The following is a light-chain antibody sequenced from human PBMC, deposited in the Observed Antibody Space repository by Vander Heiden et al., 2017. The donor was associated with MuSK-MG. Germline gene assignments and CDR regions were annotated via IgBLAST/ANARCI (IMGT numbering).Light chain of an antibody. V-gene: IGKV1-39*01. CDR2: AAS. CDR3: QQSFHTLTWT. J-gene: IGKJ1*01. Sequence: DIQMTQSPSSLSASVGDRVTITCRASQDISTYLNWYQQKPGKAPKVLIYAASTLQSGVPSRFSGSGSGTDFTLTISSLQPEDFATYYCQQSFHTLTWTFGRGTKVEIK. CDR1: QDISTY.